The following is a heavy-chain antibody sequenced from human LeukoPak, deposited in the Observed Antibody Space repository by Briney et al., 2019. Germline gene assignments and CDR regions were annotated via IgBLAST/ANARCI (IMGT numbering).Heavy chain of an antibody. CDR2: INPYRGDT. D-gene: IGHD4-17*01. V-gene: IGHV1-2*02. CDR1: GYTFTDNY. Sequence: RASVKVSCKASGYTFTDNYIHWVRQAPGQGLEWMGWINPYRGDTHYAQNFQGRVTMTRDTSTSTAYMELSRLRSDDTAVYYCARGDVGDYLSFDYWGQGTLVTVSS. CDR3: ARGDVGDYLSFDY. J-gene: IGHJ4*02.